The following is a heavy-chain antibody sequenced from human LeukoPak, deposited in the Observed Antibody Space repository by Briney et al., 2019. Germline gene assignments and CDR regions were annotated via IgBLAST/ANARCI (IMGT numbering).Heavy chain of an antibody. J-gene: IGHJ3*02. CDR2: ISAYNGNT. D-gene: IGHD4-23*01. CDR1: GYTFTSYG. CDR3: ARAGVTPKTGDGFDI. Sequence: RASVKVSCKASGYTFTSYGISWVRQAPGQGLEWMGWISAYNGNTNYAQKLQGRVTMTTDTSTSTAYMELRSLRSDDTAMYYCARAGVTPKTGDGFDIWGQGTMVTVSS. V-gene: IGHV1-18*01.